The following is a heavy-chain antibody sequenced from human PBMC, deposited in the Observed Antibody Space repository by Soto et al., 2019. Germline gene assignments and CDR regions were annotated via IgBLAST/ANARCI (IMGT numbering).Heavy chain of an antibody. CDR2: ISAHNGNT. J-gene: IGHJ4*02. V-gene: IGHV1-18*01. CDR3: ARGRYGDY. CDR1: GYAFTTYR. Sequence: QVHLVQSGAEVKKPGASVKVSCKGSGYAFTTYRITWVRQAPGQGLEWMGWISAHNGNTNYAQKLQGRVTVTRDTSTSTAYMELRSLRSDDTDVYYCARGRYGDYWGQGALVTVSS. D-gene: IGHD1-1*01.